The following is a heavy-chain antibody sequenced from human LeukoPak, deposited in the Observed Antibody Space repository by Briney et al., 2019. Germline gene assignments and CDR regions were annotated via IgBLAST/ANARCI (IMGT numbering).Heavy chain of an antibody. CDR2: ISYDGSNK. CDR3: ARDPGPPDAFDI. J-gene: IGHJ3*02. V-gene: IGHV3-30-3*01. Sequence: QTGGSLRLSCAASGFTFSSYAMHWVRQAPGKGLEWVAVISYDGSNKYYADSVKGRFTISRDNSKNTLYLQMNSLRAEDTAVYYCARDPGPPDAFDIWGQGTMVTVSS. CDR1: GFTFSSYA.